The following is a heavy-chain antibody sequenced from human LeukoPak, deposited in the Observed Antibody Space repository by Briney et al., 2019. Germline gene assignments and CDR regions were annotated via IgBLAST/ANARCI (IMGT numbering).Heavy chain of an antibody. CDR2: IWYDGSNK. J-gene: IGHJ4*02. CDR1: GFTFSSYG. V-gene: IGHV3-33*01. Sequence: PGGSLRLSCAASGFTFSSYGMHWVRQAPGKGLEWVAVIWYDGSNKYYADSVKGRFTISRDNSKNTLYLQMNSLRAEDTAVYYCARDEMGATFFFDYWGQGTLVTVSS. CDR3: ARDEMGATFFFDY. D-gene: IGHD1-26*01.